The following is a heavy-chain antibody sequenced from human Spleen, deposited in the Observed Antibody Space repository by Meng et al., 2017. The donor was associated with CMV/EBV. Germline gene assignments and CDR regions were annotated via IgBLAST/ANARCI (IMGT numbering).Heavy chain of an antibody. CDR2: IFYRGST. CDR3: AREDCTGTSCFSVWGAKGFGWFFDL. Sequence: WSWIRQPPGKGLEWVGYIFYRGSTNYNPSLKGRVTMSVDTSENQFSLKLTSVTAADTAVYYCAREDCTGTSCFSVWGAKGFGWFFDLWGRGTLVTVSS. D-gene: IGHD2-2*01. V-gene: IGHV4-59*01. J-gene: IGHJ2*01.